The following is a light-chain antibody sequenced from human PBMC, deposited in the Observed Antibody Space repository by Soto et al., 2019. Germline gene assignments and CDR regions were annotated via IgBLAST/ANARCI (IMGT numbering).Light chain of an antibody. CDR1: QSVSSSY. V-gene: IGKV3-20*01. CDR3: QQYGSSPIT. Sequence: EIVLTQSPGTLSLSPGERATLSCRASQSVSSSYLAWYQQKPGQAPRLLIYGASSRATGIPDRFSGSGSGTDFSLTISRLEPEDFAVYFCQQYGSSPITFGQGTRLEMK. CDR2: GAS. J-gene: IGKJ5*01.